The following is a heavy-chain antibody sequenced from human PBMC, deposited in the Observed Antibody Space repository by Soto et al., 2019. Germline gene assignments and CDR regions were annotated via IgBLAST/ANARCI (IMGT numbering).Heavy chain of an antibody. Sequence: GGSLRLSCAASGFTFSSYGMHWVRQAPGKGLEWVAVISYDGSNKYYADSVKGRFTISRDNSKNTLYLQMNSLRAEDTAVYYCAKDFVWFGELFHYYGMDVWGQGTTVTVS. CDR1: GFTFSSYG. V-gene: IGHV3-30*18. CDR2: ISYDGSNK. J-gene: IGHJ6*02. D-gene: IGHD3-10*01. CDR3: AKDFVWFGELFHYYGMDV.